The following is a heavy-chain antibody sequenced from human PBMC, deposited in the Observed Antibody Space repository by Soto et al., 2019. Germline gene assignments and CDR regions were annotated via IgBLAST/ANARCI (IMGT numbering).Heavy chain of an antibody. CDR3: ARGNCSGGSCLDY. Sequence: ETLCLSCSVYGVCFRGYYWIWIRQPEDKGLEWIGEINHSGSTNYNPSLKSRVTISVDTSKNQFSLKLSSVTAADKAVYYCARGNCSGGSCLDYWGQGTPVTVSS. V-gene: IGHV4-34*01. D-gene: IGHD2-15*01. J-gene: IGHJ4*02. CDR2: INHSGST. CDR1: GVCFRGYY.